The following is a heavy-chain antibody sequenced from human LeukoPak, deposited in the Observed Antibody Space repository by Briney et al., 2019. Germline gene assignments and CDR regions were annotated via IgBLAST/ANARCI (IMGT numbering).Heavy chain of an antibody. CDR1: GYSFTCYW. V-gene: IGHV5-51*01. CDR3: ARHFYCSGGSCYPFSP. J-gene: IGHJ5*02. Sequence: GESLKISCKGSGYSFTCYWIGWVRQMPGKGLEWMGIIYPGDSDTRYSPSFQGQVTISADKSISTAYLQWSSLKASDTAMYYCARHFYCSGGSCYPFSPWGQGTLVTVSS. CDR2: IYPGDSDT. D-gene: IGHD2-15*01.